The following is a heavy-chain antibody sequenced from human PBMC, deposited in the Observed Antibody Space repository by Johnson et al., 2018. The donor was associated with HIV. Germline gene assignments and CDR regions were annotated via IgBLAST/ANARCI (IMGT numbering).Heavy chain of an antibody. CDR2: ISWNSGSI. CDR3: ARGGYCTGGVCLGDAFDI. V-gene: IGHV3-9*01. CDR1: GFTFDDYA. Sequence: QLVESGGGLAQPGRSLRLSCAASGFTFDDYAMHWVRQAPGKGLEWVSGISWNSGSIGYADSVKGRFTISRDNAKKSLYLQMNSLRAEDTALYYCARGGYCTGGVCLGDAFDIWGQGTMVTVSS. J-gene: IGHJ3*02. D-gene: IGHD2-8*02.